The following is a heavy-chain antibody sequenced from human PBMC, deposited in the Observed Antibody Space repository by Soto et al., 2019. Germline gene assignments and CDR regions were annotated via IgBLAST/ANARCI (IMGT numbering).Heavy chain of an antibody. CDR2: INHSGST. V-gene: IGHV4-34*01. CDR3: ARGPPTYYDYIWGSYRYPIRFDY. J-gene: IGHJ4*02. Sequence: SETLSLTCAVYGGSFSGYYWSWIRQPPGKGLEWIGEINHSGSTNYNPSLKSRVTISVDTSKNQFSLKLSSVTAADTAVYYCARGPPTYYDYIWGSYRYPIRFDYWGQGTLVTVSS. CDR1: GGSFSGYY. D-gene: IGHD3-16*02.